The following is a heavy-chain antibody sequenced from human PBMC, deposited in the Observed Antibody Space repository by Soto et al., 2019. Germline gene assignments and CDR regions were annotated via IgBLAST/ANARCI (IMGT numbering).Heavy chain of an antibody. V-gene: IGHV3-21*01. CDR1: GFTFSSYS. D-gene: IGHD6-6*01. J-gene: IGHJ4*02. CDR2: ISSSSSYI. CDR3: ARPETEYSSSSFFDY. Sequence: EVQLVESGGGLVKPGGSLRLSCAASGFTFSSYSMNWVRQAPGKGLEWVSSISSSSSYIYYADSVKGRFTISRDNAKNSLYLQMNSLRDEDTDVYYCARPETEYSSSSFFDYWGQGTLVTVSS.